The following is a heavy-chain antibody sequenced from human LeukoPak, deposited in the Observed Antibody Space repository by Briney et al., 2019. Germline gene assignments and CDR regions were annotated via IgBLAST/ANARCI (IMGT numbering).Heavy chain of an antibody. CDR3: AKAGGWYYSDY. J-gene: IGHJ4*02. D-gene: IGHD6-19*01. Sequence: GGSLRLSCAASGFTFSSYGIHWVRQAPGKGLEWVSFIRYDGSNKSHADSVKGRFTISRDDSKTTLYLQMNSLRVEDTAVYYCAKAGGWYYSDYWGQGTLVTVSS. CDR2: IRYDGSNK. CDR1: GFTFSSYG. V-gene: IGHV3-30*02.